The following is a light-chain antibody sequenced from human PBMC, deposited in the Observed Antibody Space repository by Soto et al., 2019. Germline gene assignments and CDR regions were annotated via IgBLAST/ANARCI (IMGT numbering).Light chain of an antibody. Sequence: DIVMTQSPDSLALSLGERATINCNSSQSVLYSSNNTNYLAWYQQTPGQPPKLLIYWASTRESGVPDRFSGSGSGTDFTLTISSLQAEDVAVYYCQQYYSSPYTFGQGTKLEIK. V-gene: IGKV4-1*01. J-gene: IGKJ2*01. CDR1: QSVLYSSNNTNY. CDR3: QQYYSSPYT. CDR2: WAS.